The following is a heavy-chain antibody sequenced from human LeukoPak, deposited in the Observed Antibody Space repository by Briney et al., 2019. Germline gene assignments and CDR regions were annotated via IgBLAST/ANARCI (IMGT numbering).Heavy chain of an antibody. CDR1: GFAFSNYW. V-gene: IGHV3-74*01. J-gene: IGHJ4*02. D-gene: IGHD3-22*01. Sequence: PGGSLRLSCAASGFAFSNYWMHWVRQAPGKGLVWVSRLDTDGSDTSYADSVKGRFTISRDNAKNTLYLQMNNLRAEDTAMYYCARDDDRPDNGLDYWGQGTLVTVSS. CDR2: LDTDGSDT. CDR3: ARDDDRPDNGLDY.